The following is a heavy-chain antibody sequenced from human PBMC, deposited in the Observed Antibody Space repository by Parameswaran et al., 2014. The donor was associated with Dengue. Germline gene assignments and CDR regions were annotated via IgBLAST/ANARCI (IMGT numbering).Heavy chain of an antibody. Sequence: VRQAPGKGLEWVAVISYDGSNKYYADSVKGRFTISRDNSKNTLYLQMNSLRAEDTAVYYCAKGRGEHIGWFGETHGRYYYYGMDVWGQGTTVTVSS. D-gene: IGHD3-10*01. V-gene: IGHV3-30*18. J-gene: IGHJ6*02. CDR2: ISYDGSNK. CDR3: AKGRGEHIGWFGETHGRYYYYGMDV.